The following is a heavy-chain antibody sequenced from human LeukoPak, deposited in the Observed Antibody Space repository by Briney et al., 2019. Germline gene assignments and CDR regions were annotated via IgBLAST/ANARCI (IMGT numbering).Heavy chain of an antibody. CDR3: AKMEGQRLYDYCMDV. J-gene: IGHJ6*03. Sequence: GGSLRLSCAASGFAFSNFAMSWVRQAPGKGLEWVSAMSGSGYYTYYVESVKGRFTISRDNSKNTLYLHMDSLLADDTAVYYCAKMEGQRLYDYCMDVWGRGTTVTVSS. D-gene: IGHD3-3*01. CDR2: MSGSGYYT. CDR1: GFAFSNFA. V-gene: IGHV3-23*01.